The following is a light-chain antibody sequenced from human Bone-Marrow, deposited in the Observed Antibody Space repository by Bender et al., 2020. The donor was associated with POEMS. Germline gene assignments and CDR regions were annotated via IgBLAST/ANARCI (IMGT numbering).Light chain of an antibody. V-gene: IGLV2-23*02. J-gene: IGLJ3*02. CDR2: EVG. CDR1: NSDVGNYNL. CDR3: CSYAGSYVWA. Sequence: QSALTQPASVSGSPGQSITISCTGTNSDVGNYNLVSWYQHHPGKAPKLLIYEVGDRPSGISDRFSGSKSGNTASLTISGLQAEDEANYYCCSYAGSYVWAFGGGTKLTVL.